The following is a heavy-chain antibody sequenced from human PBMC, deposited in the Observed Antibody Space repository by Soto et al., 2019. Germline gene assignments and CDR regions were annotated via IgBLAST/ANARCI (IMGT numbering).Heavy chain of an antibody. CDR2: INGDGSSL. D-gene: IGHD5-12*01. Sequence: EVQLVESGGGLVQPGGSLRLSCAASGFTFSSYWMHWVRQAPGKGLVWVSRINGDGSSLYYADSVKGRLTISRDSAKNTLYLQINSLRYEDTGVYYCARGATGYGNFDYWGQGTLVTVSS. J-gene: IGHJ4*02. V-gene: IGHV3-74*01. CDR1: GFTFSSYW. CDR3: ARGATGYGNFDY.